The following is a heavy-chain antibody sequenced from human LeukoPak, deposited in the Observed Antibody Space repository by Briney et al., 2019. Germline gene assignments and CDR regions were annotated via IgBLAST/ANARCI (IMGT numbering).Heavy chain of an antibody. V-gene: IGHV1-46*01. J-gene: IGHJ4*02. CDR1: GYTFPSYY. Sequence: SVKVSCKASGYTFPSYYLLWLRQAPGQGLAWMGIINPSGGSTSYAQKIQGTVTMTRDTSTSTVYMELSSLRAEDTAVYYCARGIAAAVGYFDYWGQGTLVTVSS. CDR3: ARGIAAAVGYFDY. D-gene: IGHD6-13*01. CDR2: INPSGGST.